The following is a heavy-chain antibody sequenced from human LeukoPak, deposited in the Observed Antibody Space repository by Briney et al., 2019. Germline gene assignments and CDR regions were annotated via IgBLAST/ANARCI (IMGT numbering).Heavy chain of an antibody. J-gene: IGHJ6*02. D-gene: IGHD3-9*01. CDR1: GFTFRDYA. V-gene: IGHV3-11*01. Sequence: RAGGSLRLSCAASGFTFRDYAMFWVRQAPGKGLEWVSYITNGGSTIHHADSVKGRFTISRDNAKKTLYLQMNSLRAEDTAVYYCARSIGLTGGGVDVWGQGTTVTVSS. CDR3: ARSIGLTGGGVDV. CDR2: ITNGGSTI.